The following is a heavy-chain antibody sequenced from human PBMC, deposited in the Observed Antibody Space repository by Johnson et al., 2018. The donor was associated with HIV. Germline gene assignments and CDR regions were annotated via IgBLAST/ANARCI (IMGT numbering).Heavy chain of an antibody. J-gene: IGHJ3*02. CDR1: GFTFSSYA. V-gene: IGHV3-30-3*01. Sequence: QVQLVESGGGVVQPGRSLRLSCAASGFTFSSYAMHWVRQAPGKGLEWVAVISYDGSNKYYADSVKGRFTISRDNSKNTLYLQMNSLRAEDTAVYYCARVRDYNFWSGQQFRHAFDIWGQGTMVTVSS. D-gene: IGHD3-3*01. CDR3: ARVRDYNFWSGQQFRHAFDI. CDR2: ISYDGSNK.